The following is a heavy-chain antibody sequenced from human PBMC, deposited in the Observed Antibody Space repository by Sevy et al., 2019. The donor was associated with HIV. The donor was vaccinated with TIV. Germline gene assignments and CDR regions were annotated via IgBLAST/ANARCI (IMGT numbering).Heavy chain of an antibody. V-gene: IGHV3-74*01. Sequence: GRSLRLSCAASGFTFSNAWMSWVRQAPGKGLVWVSRMNTDGSSTNYADSVKGRFTISRDNAKNTLYLEMNNLRDEDTALYYCATPRFDFWGPGTLVTVSS. CDR2: MNTDGSST. CDR1: GFTFSNAW. CDR3: ATPRFDF. J-gene: IGHJ4*02.